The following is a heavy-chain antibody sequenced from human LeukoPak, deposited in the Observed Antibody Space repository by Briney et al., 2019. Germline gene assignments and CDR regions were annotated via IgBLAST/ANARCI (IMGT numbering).Heavy chain of an antibody. CDR3: ARSPRDFWSGYGFDY. CDR2: IYYSGST. D-gene: IGHD3-3*01. CDR1: GGSISSSSYY. J-gene: IGHJ4*02. V-gene: IGHV4-39*07. Sequence: PSETLSLTCTVSGGSISSSSYYWGWIRQPPGKGLEWLGSIYYSGSTYYNPPLKSRVTISVDTSKNQFSLKLSSVTAADTAVYYCARSPRDFWSGYGFDYWGQGTLVTVSS.